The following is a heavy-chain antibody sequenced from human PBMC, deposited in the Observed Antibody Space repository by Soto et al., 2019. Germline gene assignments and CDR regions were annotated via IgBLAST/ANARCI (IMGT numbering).Heavy chain of an antibody. CDR2: IYHTGST. CDR1: GGSISSGGYY. V-gene: IGHV4-31*03. Sequence: QVQLQESGPLLVKPPQALSLTCSVSGGSISSGGYYWSWIRQHPWKGLEWIGYIYHTGSTYYNPSLKSRVTISVDTSKNQFSLKMTSVTAADTDVYYCARGTRAFDIWGQGAMITVSS. J-gene: IGHJ3*02. D-gene: IGHD4-17*01. CDR3: ARGTRAFDI.